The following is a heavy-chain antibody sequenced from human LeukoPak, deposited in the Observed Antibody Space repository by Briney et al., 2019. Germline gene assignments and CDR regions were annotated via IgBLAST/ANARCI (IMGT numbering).Heavy chain of an antibody. CDR3: AREGGDIVVVVAAKGGWFDP. D-gene: IGHD2-15*01. Sequence: SVKVSCKVSGYTLTELSMHWVRQAPGQGLEWMGRIIPILGIANYAQKFQGRVTITADKSTSTAYMELSSLRSEDTAVYYCAREGGDIVVVVAAKGGWFDPWGQGTLVTVSS. CDR1: GYTLTELS. CDR2: IIPILGIA. J-gene: IGHJ5*02. V-gene: IGHV1-69*04.